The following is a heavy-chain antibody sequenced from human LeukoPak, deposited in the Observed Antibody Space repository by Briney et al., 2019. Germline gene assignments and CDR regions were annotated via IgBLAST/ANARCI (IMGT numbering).Heavy chain of an antibody. V-gene: IGHV3-23*01. CDR3: AKPREAYYYDSSGPGGAFDI. CDR1: GFTFSSYA. CDR2: ISGSGGST. Sequence: GGSLRLSCAASGFTFSSYARSWVRQAPGKGLEWVSAISGSGGSTYYADSVKGRFTISRDNSKNTLYLQMNSLRAEDTAVYYCAKPREAYYYDSSGPGGAFDIWGQGTMVTVSS. D-gene: IGHD3-22*01. J-gene: IGHJ3*02.